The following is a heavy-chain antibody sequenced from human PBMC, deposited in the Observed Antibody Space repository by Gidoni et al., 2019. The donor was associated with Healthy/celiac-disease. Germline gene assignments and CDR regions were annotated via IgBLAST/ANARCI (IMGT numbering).Heavy chain of an antibody. Sequence: QVQLVESGGGVVQPGRSLRLSCAASGFTFSSYGMPWVRQAPGKGLEWVAVISYDGSNKYYADSVKGRFTISRDKSKNTLYLQMNSLRAEDTAVYYCAKDRVDIVATNLYYYYGMDVWGQGTTVTVSS. CDR3: AKDRVDIVATNLYYYYGMDV. J-gene: IGHJ6*02. V-gene: IGHV3-30*18. CDR2: ISYDGSNK. CDR1: GFTFSSYG. D-gene: IGHD5-12*01.